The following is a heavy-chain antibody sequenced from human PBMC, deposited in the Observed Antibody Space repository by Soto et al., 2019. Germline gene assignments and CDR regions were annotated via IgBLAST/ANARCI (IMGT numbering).Heavy chain of an antibody. CDR3: ARFGGFAHEYYFDY. CDR1: GCSISSGDYY. D-gene: IGHD5-12*01. CDR2: IYYSGST. Sequence: NPXETLSLTCTVAGCSISSGDYYWSWIRQPPGKGLEWIGYIYYSGSTYYNPSLKSRVTISVDTSKNQFSLKLSSVTAADTAVYYCARFGGFAHEYYFDYWGQGTLVTVSS. J-gene: IGHJ4*02. V-gene: IGHV4-30-4*01.